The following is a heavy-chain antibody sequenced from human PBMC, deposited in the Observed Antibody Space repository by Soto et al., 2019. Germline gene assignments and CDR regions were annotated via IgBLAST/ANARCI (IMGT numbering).Heavy chain of an antibody. CDR1: GGTFSSYA. D-gene: IGHD5-12*01. CDR3: ARRGYSSYDYYYYGMDV. J-gene: IGHJ6*02. V-gene: IGHV1-69*01. Sequence: QVQLVQSGAEVKKPGSSVKVSCKASGGTFSSYAISWVRQAPGQGLEWMGGIIPIFGTANYAQKFQGRVTITADESTSTAYMELSSLRSEATAVYYCARRGYSSYDYYYYGMDVWGQGTTVTVSS. CDR2: IIPIFGTA.